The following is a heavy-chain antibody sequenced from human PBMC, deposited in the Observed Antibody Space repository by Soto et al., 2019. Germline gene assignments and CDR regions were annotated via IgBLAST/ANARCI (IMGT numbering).Heavy chain of an antibody. J-gene: IGHJ4*02. Sequence: GGSLRLSCVGSGFTFSTYSMNWVHQAPGKGLEWVADITTSSSFRFYADSMKGRFTISRDDAKNSLYLQMNSLRVEDTGVYYCARDLGVALATLTLDSWGQGTLVTVSS. CDR3: ARDLGVALATLTLDS. V-gene: IGHV3-21*01. CDR1: GFTFSTYS. CDR2: ITTSSSFR. D-gene: IGHD2-15*01.